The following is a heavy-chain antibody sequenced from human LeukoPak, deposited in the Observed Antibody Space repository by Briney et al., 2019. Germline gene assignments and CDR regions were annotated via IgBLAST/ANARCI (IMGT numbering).Heavy chain of an antibody. D-gene: IGHD6-6*01. J-gene: IGHJ4*02. V-gene: IGHV3-7*04. Sequence: PGGSLRLSCAASGFTFSSYWMNWVRQAPGEGLEWVANIKQDGTEKYYVDSVKGRFSISRDNAKNSLYLQMNSLRAEDTAVYYCARDFRPDYWGQGTLVTVST. CDR2: IKQDGTEK. CDR1: GFTFSSYW. CDR3: ARDFRPDY.